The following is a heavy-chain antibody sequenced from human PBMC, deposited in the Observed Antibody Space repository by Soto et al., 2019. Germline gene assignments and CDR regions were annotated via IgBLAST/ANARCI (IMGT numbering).Heavy chain of an antibody. CDR2: ISNGGAST. Sequence: EVQLLESGGGLVQPGGSLRLSCAASGFTFSSYAMSWVRQAPGKGLEWVSAISNGGASTYYADSVKGRFTISRDNSKSTLYLQMNSLRAEDTAVYYCAKLDSSGYYSGLDDWGQGTLVTVSS. D-gene: IGHD3-22*01. CDR1: GFTFSSYA. V-gene: IGHV3-23*01. CDR3: AKLDSSGYYSGLDD. J-gene: IGHJ4*02.